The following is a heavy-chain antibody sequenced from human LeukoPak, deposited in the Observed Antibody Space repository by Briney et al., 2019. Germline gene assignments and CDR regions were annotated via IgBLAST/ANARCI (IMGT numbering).Heavy chain of an antibody. CDR2: IYGDVRRI. V-gene: IGHV3-74*01. Sequence: GGSLRLSCAASGFTFSDYWMHWVRQAPGKGLEWVARIYGDVRRIKYADSVKGRFTISRDNAKNTLYLQMNGLRVEDTAVYYCATSPVISRDWGQGTLVTVSS. D-gene: IGHD2-21*01. CDR3: ATSPVISRD. CDR1: GFTFSDYW. J-gene: IGHJ4*02.